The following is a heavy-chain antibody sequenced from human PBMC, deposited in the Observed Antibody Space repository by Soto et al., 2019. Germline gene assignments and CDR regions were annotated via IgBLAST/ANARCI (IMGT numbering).Heavy chain of an antibody. CDR2: IYSSGST. CDR1: GGSVSSDTHY. D-gene: IGHD2-2*02. CDR3: ERFVRSCSGTTCYTRADV. J-gene: IGHJ6*02. Sequence: SETLSLTCTVSGGSVSSDTHYWSWIRQPPGKRLEWLGFIYSSGSTNYNPSLKSRVTMSGDTAKNQLSRKLGSVIVADTAVYHFERFVRSCSGTTCYTRADVWGQGTTVTVSS. V-gene: IGHV4-61*01.